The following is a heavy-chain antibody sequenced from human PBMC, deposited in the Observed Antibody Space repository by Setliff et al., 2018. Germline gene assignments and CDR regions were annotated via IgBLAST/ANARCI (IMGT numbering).Heavy chain of an antibody. Sequence: PGGSLRLSCAASGFTFSDYEMSWVRQAPGKGLDWLSYISSRGSNILNADSVKGRFTISRDVAKNSVYLQMNSLRAEDTALYYCARDGDVGYCGGDNCYSSYFDCWGQGSMVTVSS. D-gene: IGHD2-15*01. V-gene: IGHV3-48*03. CDR1: GFTFSDYE. J-gene: IGHJ4*02. CDR2: ISSRGSNI. CDR3: ARDGDVGYCGGDNCYSSYFDC.